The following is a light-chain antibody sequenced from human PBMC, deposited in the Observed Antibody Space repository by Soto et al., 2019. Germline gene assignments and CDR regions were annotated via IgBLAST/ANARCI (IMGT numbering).Light chain of an antibody. J-gene: IGKJ4*01. V-gene: IGKV3-11*01. CDR1: QSVSRD. CDR2: DAS. Sequence: EIVLTQSPGTLSLSPGERATLSCRASQSVSRDLAWYQHKHGQAPRLLIYDASKRATGIPDRFSGSGSGTDFTLTISSLEPEDFAVYYCQQRSDWPPLTFGGGTKVEVK. CDR3: QQRSDWPPLT.